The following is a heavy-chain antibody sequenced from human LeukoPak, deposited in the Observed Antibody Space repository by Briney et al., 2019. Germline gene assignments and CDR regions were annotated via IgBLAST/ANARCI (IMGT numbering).Heavy chain of an antibody. J-gene: IGHJ6*03. CDR1: GGSISSYY. D-gene: IGHD5-18*01. Sequence: PSETLSLTCTVSGGSISSYYWSWIRQPAGKGLEWIGRIYTSGSTNYNPSLKSRVTISVDTSKNQFSLKLSSVTAADTAVYYCARGYSYGYSYYYYYMDVWGKGTTVTVSS. CDR2: IYTSGST. CDR3: ARGYSYGYSYYYYYMDV. V-gene: IGHV4-4*07.